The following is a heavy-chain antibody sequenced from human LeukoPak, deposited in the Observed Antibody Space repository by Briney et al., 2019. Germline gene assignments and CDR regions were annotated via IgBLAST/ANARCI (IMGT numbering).Heavy chain of an antibody. J-gene: IGHJ5*02. CDR1: GASFSDNT. Sequence: SETLSLTCAVYGASFSDNTWNWIRQSPGKGLEWIGEINDSGTTTYNPSLRSRVTMSVHKSTKQFSVSLTSVTAADTAVYYCARGGRGRGISAARRFKPGNYFDPWGQGTLVTVSS. V-gene: IGHV4-34*01. CDR3: ARGGRGRGISAARRFKPGNYFDP. D-gene: IGHD2-2*01. CDR2: INDSGTT.